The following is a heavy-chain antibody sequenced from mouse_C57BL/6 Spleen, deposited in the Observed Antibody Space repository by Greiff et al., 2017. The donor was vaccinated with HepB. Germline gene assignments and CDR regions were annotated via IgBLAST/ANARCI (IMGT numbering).Heavy chain of an antibody. V-gene: IGHV1-59*01. CDR2: IDPSDSYT. CDR1: GYTFTSYW. J-gene: IGHJ3*01. CDR3: ARGSTMVTTGFAY. Sequence: QVQLQQPGAELVRPGTSVKLSCKASGYTFTSYWMHWVKQRPGQGLEWIGAIDPSDSYTNYNKNFKGKVTLTVDTSTSTAYMQLSSLTSEDSAVYYCARGSTMVTTGFAYWGQGTLVTVSA. D-gene: IGHD2-2*01.